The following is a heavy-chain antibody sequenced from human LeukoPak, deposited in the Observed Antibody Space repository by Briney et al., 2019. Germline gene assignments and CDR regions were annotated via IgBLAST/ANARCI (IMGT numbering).Heavy chain of an antibody. V-gene: IGHV4-39*01. Sequence: SETLSLTCTVSGDSISSSSFYWGWIRQPPGKGLEWLGSIYYSGSTYYDPSLKSRVTISVDTSKNQFSLKLSSVTAADTAVYYCARLRGYTSSARGYVEYWGQGTLVTVSS. CDR2: IYYSGST. CDR1: GDSISSSSFY. CDR3: ARLRGYTSSARGYVEY. J-gene: IGHJ4*02. D-gene: IGHD6-13*01.